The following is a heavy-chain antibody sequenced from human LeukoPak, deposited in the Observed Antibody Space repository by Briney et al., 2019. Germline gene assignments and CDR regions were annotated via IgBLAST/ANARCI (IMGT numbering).Heavy chain of an antibody. CDR2: IYYSGST. CDR3: ARGFPVVAATLDAFDI. J-gene: IGHJ3*02. CDR1: DGSINSSSYY. V-gene: IGHV4-61*05. Sequence: PSETLSLNCTVSDGSINSSSYYWSWIRQPPAKGVEWIGYIYYSGSTNYNPSLKSRVTISVDTSKNQFYLKLSSVTAADTAVYYCARGFPVVAATLDAFDIWGQGTMVTVSS. D-gene: IGHD2-15*01.